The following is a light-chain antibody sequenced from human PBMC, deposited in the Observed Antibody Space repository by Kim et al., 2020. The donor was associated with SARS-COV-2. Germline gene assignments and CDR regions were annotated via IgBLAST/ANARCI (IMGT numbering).Light chain of an antibody. Sequence: LSLSPGERATLSCRASQSVNNYLAWYQQKPGQAPRLLIYEVSTRATGIPDRFSGSGSGTDFTLTINSLEPEDFAVYYCQQRTNWPTFGQGTKLEI. CDR3: QQRTNWPT. J-gene: IGKJ2*01. V-gene: IGKV3-11*01. CDR1: QSVNNY. CDR2: EVS.